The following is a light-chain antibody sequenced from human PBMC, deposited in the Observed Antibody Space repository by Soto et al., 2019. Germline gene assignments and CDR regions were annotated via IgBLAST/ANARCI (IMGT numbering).Light chain of an antibody. CDR2: EVT. CDR1: SSDIGAYNY. J-gene: IGLJ3*02. CDR3: SSYGGSNSGV. Sequence: QSALTQPPSASGSPGHSVTISCTGTSSDIGAYNYVSWYQQHPGEAPKLMIYEVTKRPSGVPDRFSGSKSGFTASLTVSGLQAEDEADYYRSSYGGSNSGVFGGGTKLTVL. V-gene: IGLV2-8*01.